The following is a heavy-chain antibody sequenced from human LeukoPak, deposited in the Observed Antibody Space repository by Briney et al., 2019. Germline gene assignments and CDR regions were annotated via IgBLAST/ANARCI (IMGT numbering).Heavy chain of an antibody. D-gene: IGHD6-19*01. CDR2: ISSSSSAI. CDR3: ATYSSGWYLVY. V-gene: IGHV3-48*02. Sequence: GGSLRLSCAASGFTFSTYSMNWVRQAPGKGLEWVSFISSSSSAIYYADSVKGRFTISRDGAQNSLYLQMNSLRDGDTAVYYCATYSSGWYLVYWGQGTLVTVSS. CDR1: GFTFSTYS. J-gene: IGHJ4*02.